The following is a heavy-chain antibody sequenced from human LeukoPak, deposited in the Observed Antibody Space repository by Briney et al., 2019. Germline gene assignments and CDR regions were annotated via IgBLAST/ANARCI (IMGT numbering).Heavy chain of an antibody. CDR2: INWNGGST. D-gene: IGHD3-10*01. V-gene: IGHV3-20*04. Sequence: PGGSLRLSCAASGFTFDDYGMSWVRQAPGKGLECVSGINWNGGSTGYADSVKGRFTISRDNAKNSLYLQMNSLRAEDTALYYCARAPAPLLGGELLHWGQGTLVTVSS. J-gene: IGHJ4*02. CDR3: ARAPAPLLGGELLH. CDR1: GFTFDDYG.